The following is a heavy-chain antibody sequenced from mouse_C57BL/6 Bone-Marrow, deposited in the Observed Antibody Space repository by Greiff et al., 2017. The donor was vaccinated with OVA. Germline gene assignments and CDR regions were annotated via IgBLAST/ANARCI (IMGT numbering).Heavy chain of an antibody. CDR3: AEGAWFAY. V-gene: IGHV14-3*01. CDR2: IDPANGNT. CDR1: GFTIKNTS. Sequence: VQLQQSVAELVRPGASVKLSCTASGFTIKNTSMHWVKQRPEQGLEWVGRIDPANGNTKYAPKFQGKATITADTSSNTPYLQLSSLKSEDTAIDYCAEGAWFAYWGQGTLVTVSA. J-gene: IGHJ3*01.